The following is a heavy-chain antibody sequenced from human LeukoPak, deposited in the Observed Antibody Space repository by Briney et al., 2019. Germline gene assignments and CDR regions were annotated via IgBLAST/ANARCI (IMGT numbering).Heavy chain of an antibody. Sequence: SGTLSPTCAVYGGSFSGYYWSWIRQPPGKGLEWSVEINHSGSTNYNPSLKSRATISVDTSKNQFSLRLSSVTAADTAVYCCARVLEGSSGQHWYFDLWGRGTLVTVSS. D-gene: IGHD6-19*01. J-gene: IGHJ2*01. V-gene: IGHV4-34*01. CDR1: GGSFSGYY. CDR2: INHSGST. CDR3: ARVLEGSSGQHWYFDL.